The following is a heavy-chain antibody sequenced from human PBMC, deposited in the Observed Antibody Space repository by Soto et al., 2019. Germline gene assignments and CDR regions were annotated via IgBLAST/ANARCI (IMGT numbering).Heavy chain of an antibody. J-gene: IGHJ6*03. CDR2: IIPILGIA. CDR1: GGTFSSYT. CDR3: ARGLIDLWSGSDSNYYDYRDV. D-gene: IGHD3-3*01. Sequence: QVQLVQSGAEVRKPGSSVKVSCKASGGTFSSYTISWVRQAPGQGLEWMGRIIPILGIANYAQKFQGRVTITADKSTSTAYMELSSLRSEDTAVYYCARGLIDLWSGSDSNYYDYRDVWGKGTTVTVS. V-gene: IGHV1-69*02.